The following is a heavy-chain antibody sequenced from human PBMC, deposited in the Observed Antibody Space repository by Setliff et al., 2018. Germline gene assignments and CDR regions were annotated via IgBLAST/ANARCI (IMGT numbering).Heavy chain of an antibody. Sequence: PSETLSLTCAVSGGSISSSNWWSWVRQPPGKGLEWIGEIYHSGSTNYNPSLKSRVTISVDKSKNQFSLKLSSVTAADTAVYYCARAKGYCSSTSCRIYYFDYWGQGTLVTVSS. CDR2: IYHSGST. J-gene: IGHJ4*02. CDR1: GGSISSSNW. V-gene: IGHV4-4*02. D-gene: IGHD2-2*01. CDR3: ARAKGYCSSTSCRIYYFDY.